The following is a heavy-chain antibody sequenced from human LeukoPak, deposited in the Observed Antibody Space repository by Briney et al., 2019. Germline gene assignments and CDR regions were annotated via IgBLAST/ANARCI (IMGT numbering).Heavy chain of an antibody. V-gene: IGHV4-30-4*01. Sequence: SQTLSLTCTVSGGSISSGDYYWSWIRQPPGKGLEWIGYIYYSGSTYYNPSLKSRVTISVDTSKNQFSLKLSSVTGADTAVYYCATGDHYYYYGMDVWGQGTTVTVSS. J-gene: IGHJ6*02. D-gene: IGHD1-14*01. CDR2: IYYSGST. CDR1: GGSISSGDYY. CDR3: ATGDHYYYYGMDV.